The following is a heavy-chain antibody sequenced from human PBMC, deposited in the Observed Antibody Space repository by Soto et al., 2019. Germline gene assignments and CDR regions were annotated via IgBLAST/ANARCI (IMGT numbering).Heavy chain of an antibody. V-gene: IGHV3-15*01. J-gene: IGHJ4*02. CDR2: IKSKTDGGTT. CDR3: TTEDDILTGYYFDY. Sequence: GGSLRLSCAASGFTFSNAWMSWVRQAPGKGLEWVGRIKSKTDGGTTDYAAPMKGRFTISRDDSKNTLYLQMNSLKTEDTAVYYCTTEDDILTGYYFDYWGQGTLVTVSS. CDR1: GFTFSNAW. D-gene: IGHD3-9*01.